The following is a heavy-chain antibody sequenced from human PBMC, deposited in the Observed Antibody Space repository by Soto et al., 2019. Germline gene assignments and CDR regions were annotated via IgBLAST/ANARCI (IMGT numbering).Heavy chain of an antibody. V-gene: IGHV4-59*01. J-gene: IGHJ5*02. CDR1: GGSLSSYY. CDR3: ARGRAAAAYNWFDP. D-gene: IGHD6-13*01. Sequence: SETLSLTCTVSGGSLSSYYWSWIRQPPGKGLEWIGYIYYSGSTNYNPSLKSRVTISVDTSKNQFSLKLSSVTAADTAVYYCARGRAAAAYNWFDPWGQGTLVTVSS. CDR2: IYYSGST.